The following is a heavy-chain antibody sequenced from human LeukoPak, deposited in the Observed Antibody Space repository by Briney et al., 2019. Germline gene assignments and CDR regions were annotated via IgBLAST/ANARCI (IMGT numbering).Heavy chain of an antibody. CDR1: GGTFSSYA. CDR2: IIPIFGTA. D-gene: IGHD4-11*01. CDR3: ARTRSNYGYWFDP. V-gene: IGHV1-69*05. J-gene: IGHJ5*02. Sequence: ASVRVSCTASGGTFSSYAISWVRQAPGQGLEWMGGIIPIFGTANYAQKFQGRVTITTDESTSTAYMELSSLRSEDTAVYYCARTRSNYGYWFDPWGQGTLVTVSS.